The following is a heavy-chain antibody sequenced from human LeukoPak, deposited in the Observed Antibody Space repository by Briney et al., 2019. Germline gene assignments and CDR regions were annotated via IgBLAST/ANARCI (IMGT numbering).Heavy chain of an antibody. D-gene: IGHD6-13*01. CDR2: INYSGNT. V-gene: IGHV4-59*08. CDR1: GGSISHYY. J-gene: IGHJ4*02. CDR3: ARLNVLDSSVLHHFDH. Sequence: SETLSLTCTVSGGSISHYYWSWIRQPPGKGLEWIAYINYSGNTDYNPSLKSRVTISVDTSKNRFSLKLNSVTAADTAVYYCARLNVLDSSVLHHFDHWGQGTLVTVSS.